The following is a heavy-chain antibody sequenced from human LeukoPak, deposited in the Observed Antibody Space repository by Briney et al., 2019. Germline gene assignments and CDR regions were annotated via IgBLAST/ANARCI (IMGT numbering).Heavy chain of an antibody. CDR3: ASTIVVVITPGGAFDI. CDR1: GYSISSGYY. D-gene: IGHD3-22*01. CDR2: IYHSGST. Sequence: SETLSLTCTVSGYSISSGYYWGWIRQPPGKGLEWIGSIYHSGSTYYNPSLKSRVTISVDTSKNQFSLKMSSVTAADTAVYYCASTIVVVITPGGAFDIWGQGTMVTVSS. V-gene: IGHV4-38-2*02. J-gene: IGHJ3*02.